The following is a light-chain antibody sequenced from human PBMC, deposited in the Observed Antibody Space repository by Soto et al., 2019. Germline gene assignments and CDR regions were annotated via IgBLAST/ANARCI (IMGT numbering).Light chain of an antibody. V-gene: IGLV2-11*01. CDR2: DVT. CDR3: CSYAGNYTYV. CDR1: SSDVGGYNY. Sequence: QSVRTQPRSVSGSPGQSVTISCTGTSSDVGGYNYVSWYQQNPGKAPKLMIHDVTKRPSGVPDRFSGSKSGNTASLTISGLQAEDEADYYCCSYAGNYTYVFGTGTKATVL. J-gene: IGLJ1*01.